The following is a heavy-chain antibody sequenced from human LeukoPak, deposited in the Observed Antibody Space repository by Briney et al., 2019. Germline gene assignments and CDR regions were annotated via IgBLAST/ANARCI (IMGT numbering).Heavy chain of an antibody. CDR1: GGSISSYY. V-gene: IGHV4-59*12. J-gene: IGHJ4*02. CDR2: IYYSGST. Sequence: SETLSLTCTVSGGSISSYYWSWIRQPPGKGLEWIGYIYYSGSTNYNPSLKSRVTISVDTSKNQFSLKLSSVTAADTAVYYCARGLPSGYDPYFDYWGQGTLVTVSS. D-gene: IGHD5-12*01. CDR3: ARGLPSGYDPYFDY.